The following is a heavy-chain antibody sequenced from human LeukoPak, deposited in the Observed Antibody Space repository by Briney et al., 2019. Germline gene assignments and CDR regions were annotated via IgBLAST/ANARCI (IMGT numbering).Heavy chain of an antibody. D-gene: IGHD5-24*01. V-gene: IGHV1-69*05. CDR2: IIPIFGTA. CDR3: ARGATAGYYYYYMDV. CDR1: GGTFSSYA. J-gene: IGHJ6*03. Sequence: SVKVSCKASGGTFSSYAISWVRQAPGQGLEWMGGIIPIFGTANYAQKFQGRVTITTDESTSTAYTELSSLRSEDTAVYYCARGATAGYYYYYMDVWGKGTTVTVSS.